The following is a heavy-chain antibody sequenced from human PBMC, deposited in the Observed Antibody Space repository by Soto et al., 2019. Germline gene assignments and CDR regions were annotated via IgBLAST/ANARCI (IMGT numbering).Heavy chain of an antibody. CDR1: GYTFTGYY. Sequence: ASVKVSCKASGYTFTGYYMHWVRQAPGQGLEWMGWINPNSGGTNYAQKFQGRVTMTRDASISTAYMELSRLRSDDTAVYYCARGAGYSSSSAYYGMDVWGQGTTVTVS. CDR2: INPNSGGT. J-gene: IGHJ6*02. D-gene: IGHD6-6*01. V-gene: IGHV1-2*02. CDR3: ARGAGYSSSSAYYGMDV.